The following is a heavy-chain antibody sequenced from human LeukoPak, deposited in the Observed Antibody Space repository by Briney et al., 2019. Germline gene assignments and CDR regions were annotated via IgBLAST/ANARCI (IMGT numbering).Heavy chain of an antibody. CDR3: GLDYDYRSGYYTGVEH. Sequence: GGSLRLSCAASGFTSSTYWLGWVRQSPGKGLEWVANIKAGGSECYYVDSVKGRITISRDNAKNSLLLQMHSLSVPDPAVYCCGLDYDYRSGYYTGVEHWGQGTLVTVSS. V-gene: IGHV3-7*01. CDR2: IKAGGSEC. CDR1: GFTSSTYW. J-gene: IGHJ1*01. D-gene: IGHD3-3*01.